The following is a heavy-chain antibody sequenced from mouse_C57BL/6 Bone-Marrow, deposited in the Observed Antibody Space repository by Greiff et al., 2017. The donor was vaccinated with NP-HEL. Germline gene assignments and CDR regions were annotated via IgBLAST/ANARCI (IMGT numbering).Heavy chain of an antibody. CDR1: GYSFTDYY. Sequence: EVQLQQSGPELVKPGASVKISCKASGYSFTDYYMNWVKQSNGKSLEWIGVINPNYGTTSYNQKFKGKATLTVDKSSSTAYMQLNSLTSEDSAVYCCARRTTVVAHYCAMDYWGQGTSVTVSS. V-gene: IGHV1-39*01. J-gene: IGHJ4*01. CDR2: INPNYGTT. D-gene: IGHD1-1*01. CDR3: ARRTTVVAHYCAMDY.